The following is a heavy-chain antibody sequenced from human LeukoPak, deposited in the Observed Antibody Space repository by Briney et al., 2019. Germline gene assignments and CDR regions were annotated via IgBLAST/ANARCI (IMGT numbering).Heavy chain of an antibody. CDR1: GFTFSSYS. V-gene: IGHV3-21*01. Sequence: PGGSLRLSCAASGFTFSSYSMNWVRQAPGKGLEWVSSISSSSSYIYYADSVKGRFTISRDNAKNSLYLKMNSLGAEDTAVYYCARDSSYYYDSSGYAHDYWGQGTLVTVSS. CDR2: ISSSSSYI. D-gene: IGHD3-22*01. CDR3: ARDSSYYYDSSGYAHDY. J-gene: IGHJ4*02.